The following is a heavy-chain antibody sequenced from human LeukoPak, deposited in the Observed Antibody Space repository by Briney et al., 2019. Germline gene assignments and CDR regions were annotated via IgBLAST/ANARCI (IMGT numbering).Heavy chain of an antibody. CDR3: AKDAHMITFGGVIVYYYYYMDV. CDR2: IRYDGSNK. J-gene: IGHJ6*03. D-gene: IGHD3-16*02. CDR1: GFTFSSYG. Sequence: GTSLRLSCAASGFTFSSYGMHWVRQAPGKGLEWVAFIRYDGSNKYYADSVKGRFTISRDNSKNTLHLQMNSLRAEDTAVYYCAKDAHMITFGGVIVYYYYYMDVWGKGTTVTISS. V-gene: IGHV3-30*02.